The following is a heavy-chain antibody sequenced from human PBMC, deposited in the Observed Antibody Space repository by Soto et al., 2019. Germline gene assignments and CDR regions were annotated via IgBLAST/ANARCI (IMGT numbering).Heavy chain of an antibody. CDR2: INPSGGST. CDR1: GYTXTSYY. J-gene: IGHJ4*02. Sequence: SXKVSFKASGYTXTSYYMDLVRQAPGQGLEWMGIINPSGGSTSYAQKFQGRVTMTSDTSTSTVYMELSSLRYEDTSVYYFARGEDVTIFGVVIPYFDYWGQGTRVTV. D-gene: IGHD3-3*01. CDR3: ARGEDVTIFGVVIPYFDY. V-gene: IGHV1-46*01.